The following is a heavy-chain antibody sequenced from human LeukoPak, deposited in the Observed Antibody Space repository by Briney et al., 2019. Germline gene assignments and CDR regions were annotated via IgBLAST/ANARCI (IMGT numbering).Heavy chain of an antibody. Sequence: SETLSLTCTVSGASISIFYWTWIRQPPGKGLEWIGYIDYSGSTNYNTALQSRVTISAETSKSQVSLKLTSVTPADTAVYYCARGIPEHGTGAFAIWGQGTMVTVSS. CDR1: GASISIFY. CDR3: ARGIPEHGTGAFAI. J-gene: IGHJ3*02. D-gene: IGHD6-13*01. CDR2: IDYSGST. V-gene: IGHV4-59*01.